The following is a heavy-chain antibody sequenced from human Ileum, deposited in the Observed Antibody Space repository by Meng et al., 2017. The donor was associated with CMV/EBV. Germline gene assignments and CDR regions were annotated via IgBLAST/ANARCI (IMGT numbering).Heavy chain of an antibody. CDR2: IYRGDDK. D-gene: IGHD1-26*01. V-gene: IGHV2-5*02. Sequence: QITLKESGPTLVKPTQTLTLTCSFSGFSPSTSGEGVGWIRQSPGKALEWLALIYRGDDKRYSPSLNSRLTIAKDTSKNEVVLTLTNMGPIDTGTYYCAHFVGGYYPSRPDYWGQGTLVTVSS. J-gene: IGHJ4*02. CDR1: GFSPSTSGEG. CDR3: AHFVGGYYPSRPDY.